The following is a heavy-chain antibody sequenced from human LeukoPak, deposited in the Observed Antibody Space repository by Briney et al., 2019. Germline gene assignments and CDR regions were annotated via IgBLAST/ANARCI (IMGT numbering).Heavy chain of an antibody. J-gene: IGHJ3*02. Sequence: AGSVRLSCAASTFTFSSDWMHWVRQAPGKGPMWVSRINLDGSDTRYADSVRGRFTISRDNAKNTLYLQMNSLRAEDTAVYYCARDFNYCSSGSCYDVYDMWGQGTMVAVSS. CDR2: INLDGSDT. D-gene: IGHD2-15*01. CDR1: TFTFSSDW. CDR3: ARDFNYCSSGSCYDVYDM. V-gene: IGHV3-74*01.